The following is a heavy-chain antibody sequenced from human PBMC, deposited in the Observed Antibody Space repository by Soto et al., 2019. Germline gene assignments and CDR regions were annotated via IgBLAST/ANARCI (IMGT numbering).Heavy chain of an antibody. V-gene: IGHV3-30*18. CDR1: GFTFSSYG. J-gene: IGHJ1*01. D-gene: IGHD4-17*01. CDR2: ISYDGRYI. Sequence: QVQLVESGGGVVQPGRSLRLSCAASGFTFSSYGMHGCRQAPGKGLEWLAVISYDGRYIYYEESVEGRFTISRDDSQNTLHLQMNSLRPEDTAMYYCAKDPRPDYHAPEGYCQHWGLGTMVTVSS. CDR3: AKDPRPDYHAPEGYCQH.